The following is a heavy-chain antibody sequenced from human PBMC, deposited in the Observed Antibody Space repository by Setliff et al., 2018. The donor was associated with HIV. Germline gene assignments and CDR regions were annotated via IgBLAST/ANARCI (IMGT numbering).Heavy chain of an antibody. D-gene: IGHD3-10*01. V-gene: IGHV5-51*01. CDR1: GYSFSNHW. CDR2: IYPQDSDT. J-gene: IGHJ3*01. Sequence: GESLKISCTGSGYSFSNHWIGWVRQMPGRGLEWVGIIYPQDSDTRYSPSFGGHVTISADTSRYTAYLQWSALKASDTAMYYCARHTIDISLLVVQDPGPFDVWGRGTLVTVSS. CDR3: ARHTIDISLLVVQDPGPFDV.